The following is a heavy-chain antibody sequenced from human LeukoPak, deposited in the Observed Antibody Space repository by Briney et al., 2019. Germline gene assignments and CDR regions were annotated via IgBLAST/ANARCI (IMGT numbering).Heavy chain of an antibody. J-gene: IGHJ4*02. CDR1: GGTFSSYA. V-gene: IGHV1-69*04. D-gene: IGHD2-15*01. Sequence: ASVKVSCKASGGTFSSYAISWVRQAPGQGLEWMGRIIPILGIANYAQKFRGRVTITADKSTSTAYMELSSLRSEDTAVYYCASPNCSGGSCYSDYWGQGTLVTVSS. CDR2: IIPILGIA. CDR3: ASPNCSGGSCYSDY.